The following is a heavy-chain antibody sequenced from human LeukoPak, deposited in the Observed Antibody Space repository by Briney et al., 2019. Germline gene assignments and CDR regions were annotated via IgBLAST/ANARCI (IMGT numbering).Heavy chain of an antibody. D-gene: IGHD2-2*01. Sequence: SRTLSLTCTVSGCSMTHYCLNWIRQPPGKGLEWIGYTNTSGSPDYSRSLKSRVTISLDTSKTQFSLLLSSVTAADAAVYFCARAIQRYCSGTTCFPYWFDTWGQGTLANVCS. V-gene: IGHV4-4*09. J-gene: IGHJ5*02. CDR1: GCSMTHYC. CDR2: TNTSGSP. CDR3: ARAIQRYCSGTTCFPYWFDT.